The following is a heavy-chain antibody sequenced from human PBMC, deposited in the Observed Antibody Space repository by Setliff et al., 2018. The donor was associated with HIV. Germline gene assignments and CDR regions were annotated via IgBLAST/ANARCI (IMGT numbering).Heavy chain of an antibody. CDR3: ARHSGGSFYNFWSGDYYYYGMDV. J-gene: IGHJ6*02. Sequence: SETLSLTCTVSGGSISSQYWSWIRQPPGKGLEWIGSIYHSGSTYYNPSLKSRVTISVDTSKNQFPLKLSSVTAADTAVYYCARHSGGSFYNFWSGDYYYYGMDVWGQGTTVTVSS. CDR1: GGSISSQY. V-gene: IGHV4-38-2*02. CDR2: IYHSGST. D-gene: IGHD3-3*01.